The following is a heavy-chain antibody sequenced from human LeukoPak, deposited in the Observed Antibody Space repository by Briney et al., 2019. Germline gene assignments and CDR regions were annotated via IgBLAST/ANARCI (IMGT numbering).Heavy chain of an antibody. D-gene: IGHD6-6*01. CDR3: ARAFRPDAFDI. Sequence: SETLSLTCTVSGGAISSGGYYWSWVRQPAGKGLDWIGRIYSTGETNYNASLRNRVTISVDTSKNQFSLKMTSVTAADTAVYYCARAFRPDAFDIWGQGTMVTVSS. CDR1: GGAISSGGYY. J-gene: IGHJ3*02. CDR2: IYSTGET. V-gene: IGHV4-61*02.